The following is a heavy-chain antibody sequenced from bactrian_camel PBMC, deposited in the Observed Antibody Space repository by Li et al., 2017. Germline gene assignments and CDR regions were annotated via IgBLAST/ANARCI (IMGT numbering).Heavy chain of an antibody. D-gene: IGHD3*01. J-gene: IGHJ6*01. CDR1: GDLTNIQS. Sequence: HVQLVESGGGSVQAGGSLRLACEVSGDLTNIQSMAWFRQVPGKEREGIAFIDGDGSTRYLDFVKGRFTIPKDNAGNTLYLRMDSLKVEDSGMYFCAASPWGPCSRGGYQAWGQGTQVTVS. CDR3: AASPWGPCSRGGYQA. V-gene: IGHV3S54*01. CDR2: IDGDGST.